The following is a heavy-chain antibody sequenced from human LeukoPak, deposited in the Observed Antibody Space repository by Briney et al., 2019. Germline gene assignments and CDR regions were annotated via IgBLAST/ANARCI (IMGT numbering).Heavy chain of an antibody. CDR2: ISGSGVTT. J-gene: IGHJ4*02. V-gene: IGHV3-23*01. Sequence: TGGSLRLSCAASGFALLNYGMSWVRQAPGKGLEWVSAISGSGVTTYYAGSVKGRFTISRDNSKNTLYLQMNSLRAEDTAVYYCAKDRVGATLYFDYWGQGTLVTVSS. CDR1: GFALLNYG. CDR3: AKDRVGATLYFDY. D-gene: IGHD1-26*01.